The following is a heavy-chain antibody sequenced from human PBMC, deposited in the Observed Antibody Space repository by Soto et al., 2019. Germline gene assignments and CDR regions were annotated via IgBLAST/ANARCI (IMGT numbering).Heavy chain of an antibody. CDR2: ISSSSSYI. D-gene: IGHD3-22*01. V-gene: IGHV3-21*01. Sequence: PGGSLRLSCAASGFTFSSYSMNWVRQAPGKGLEWVSSISSSSSYIYYADSVKGRFTISRDNAKNSLYLQMNSLRAEDTAVYYCARDSQNDDSSGYYDYWGQGTLVTVSS. CDR3: ARDSQNDDSSGYYDY. J-gene: IGHJ4*02. CDR1: GFTFSSYS.